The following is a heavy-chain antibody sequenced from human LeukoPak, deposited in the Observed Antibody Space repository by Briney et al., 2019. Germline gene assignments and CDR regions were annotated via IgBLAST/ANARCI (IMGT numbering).Heavy chain of an antibody. V-gene: IGHV5-51*01. CDR1: GYIFTIYW. Sequence: PGESLKISCQASGYIFTIYWIGWVRQLPGKGLEWMAIIDPGNSDTRYSPSFRGQVTISADKSISTVYLQWSSLKASDTAIYYCARGVVGANDYFYGMDVCGQGTTVTVSS. CDR3: ARGVVGANDYFYGMDV. CDR2: IDPGNSDT. D-gene: IGHD1-26*01. J-gene: IGHJ6*02.